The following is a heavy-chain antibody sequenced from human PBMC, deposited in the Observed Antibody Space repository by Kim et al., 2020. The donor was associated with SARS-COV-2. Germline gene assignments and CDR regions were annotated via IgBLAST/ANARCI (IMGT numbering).Heavy chain of an antibody. CDR1: GYTFTSYG. CDR3: ARAKAYCGGDCYSKSAFDI. J-gene: IGHJ3*02. D-gene: IGHD2-21*02. V-gene: IGHV1-18*01. Sequence: ASVKVSCKASGYTFTSYGISWVRQAPGQGLEWMGWISAYNGNTNYAQKLQGRVTMTTDTSTSTAYMELRSLRSDDTAVYYCARAKAYCGGDCYSKSAFDIWGQGTMVTVSS. CDR2: ISAYNGNT.